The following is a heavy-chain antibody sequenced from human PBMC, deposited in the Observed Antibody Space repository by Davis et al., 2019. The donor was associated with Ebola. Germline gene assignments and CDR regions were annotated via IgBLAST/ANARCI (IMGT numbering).Heavy chain of an antibody. CDR2: ISSSGSTI. D-gene: IGHD4-17*01. J-gene: IGHJ4*02. CDR3: TTTTVTTDY. Sequence: PGGSLRLSCAASGFTFSDYYMSWTRQAPGKGLEWVSYISSSGSTIYYADSVKGRFTISRDNAKNSLYLQMNSLRAEATAVYYCTTTTVTTDYWGQGTLVTVSS. CDR1: GFTFSDYY. V-gene: IGHV3-11*01.